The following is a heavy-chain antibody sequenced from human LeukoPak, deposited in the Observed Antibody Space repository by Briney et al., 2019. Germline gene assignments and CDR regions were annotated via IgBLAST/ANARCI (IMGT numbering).Heavy chain of an antibody. V-gene: IGHV3-23*01. CDR1: GFTFTDYA. CDR2: ISGIANAI. J-gene: IGHJ4*02. D-gene: IGHD2-15*01. Sequence: GGSLRLSCAASGFTFTDYAMSWVRQAPGTGLEWVSAISGIANAIFYASSVEGRFTISRDNSKNTLSPQMSSLRAEDTAVYYCVRHLATSGSYPLDYWGQGTLVTVSS. CDR3: VRHLATSGSYPLDY.